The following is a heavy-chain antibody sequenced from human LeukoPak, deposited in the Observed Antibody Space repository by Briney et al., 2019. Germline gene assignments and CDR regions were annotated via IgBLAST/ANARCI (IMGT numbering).Heavy chain of an antibody. V-gene: IGHV1-2*02. CDR2: MSPDSDGT. CDR3: ANQEGIGAPGAWFDN. D-gene: IGHD1-26*01. J-gene: IGHJ4*02. CDR1: GNSFTGYY. Sequence: GASVKVPCKASGNSFTGYYVHWVRQAPGQGLEWMGWMSPDSDGTNFAQNFQGRVSTTRDTSIRTVYLELRSLRADDTAVYYCANQEGIGAPGAWFDNWGQGTLVTVSS.